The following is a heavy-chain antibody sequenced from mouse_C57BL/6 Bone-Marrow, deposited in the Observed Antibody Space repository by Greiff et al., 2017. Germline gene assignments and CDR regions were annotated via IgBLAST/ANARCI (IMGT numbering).Heavy chain of an antibody. CDR3: ANYYGSSSAWFAY. D-gene: IGHD1-1*01. CDR2: INPYNGGT. Sequence: VQLQQSGPVLVKPGASVKMSCKASGYTFTDYYMNWVKQSHGKSLEWIGVINPYNGGTSYNQKFKGKATLTVDTSSSTAYMELNSLTSEDSAVYYCANYYGSSSAWFAYGGQGTLVTVSA. CDR1: GYTFTDYY. J-gene: IGHJ3*01. V-gene: IGHV1-19*01.